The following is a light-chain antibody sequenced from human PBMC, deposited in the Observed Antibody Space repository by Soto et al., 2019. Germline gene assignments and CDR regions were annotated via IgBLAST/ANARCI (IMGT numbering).Light chain of an antibody. CDR2: SDN. J-gene: IGLJ2*01. CDR3: EAWDYSLVV. CDR1: SSNIGTNT. Sequence: QSALTQPPSASGTPGQRVTISCSGSSSNIGTNTVTWYQHLPGAAPRLLIYSDNQRPSGVPDRFSVSKSGTSSSLAISGLQSEDDADYYCEAWDYSLVVFGGVTTLTVL. V-gene: IGLV1-44*01.